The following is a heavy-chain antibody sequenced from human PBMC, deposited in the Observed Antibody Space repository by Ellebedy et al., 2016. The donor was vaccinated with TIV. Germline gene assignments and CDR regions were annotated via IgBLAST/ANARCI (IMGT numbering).Heavy chain of an antibody. J-gene: IGHJ5*02. CDR1: GYRFTTYW. V-gene: IGHV5-51*01. CDR2: IYPGDSDI. Sequence: PGGSLRLSCKGFGYRFTTYWIAWVRQMPGKGLEWMGVIYPGDSDIRYSPSFQGQVTISADKSISTAYLQWSSLKASDSAMYYCARASSFGNFVKWFDPWGQGTLVTVSS. CDR3: ARASSFGNFVKWFDP. D-gene: IGHD6-13*01.